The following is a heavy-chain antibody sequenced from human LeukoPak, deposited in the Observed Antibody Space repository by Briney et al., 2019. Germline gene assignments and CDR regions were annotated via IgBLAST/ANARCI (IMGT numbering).Heavy chain of an antibody. CDR1: GFTFSSYW. CDR2: IKQDGTEK. J-gene: IGHJ6*02. D-gene: IGHD3-22*01. Sequence: GGSLRLSCAASGFTFSSYWMSWVRQAPGKGLEWVANIKQDGTEKYCVDSVKGRFTISRDNAKNSLSLQMNSLRAEDTAVYYCARDRTTYDSSGKYYFYGMDVWGQGTTVTVSS. CDR3: ARDRTTYDSSGKYYFYGMDV. V-gene: IGHV3-7*03.